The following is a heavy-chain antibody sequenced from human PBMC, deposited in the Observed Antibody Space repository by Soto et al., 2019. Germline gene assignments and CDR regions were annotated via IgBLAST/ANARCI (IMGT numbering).Heavy chain of an antibody. J-gene: IGHJ4*02. CDR2: IRSKAYGGTT. CDR1: GFTFGDYA. CDR3: TRDLRYFDWFPSFDY. V-gene: IGHV3-49*03. Sequence: GGSLRLSCTASGFTFGDYAMSWFRQAPGKGLEWVGFIRSKAYGGTTEYAASVKGRFTISRDDSKSIAYLQMNSLKTEDTAVYYCTRDLRYFDWFPSFDYWGQGTLVTVSS. D-gene: IGHD3-9*01.